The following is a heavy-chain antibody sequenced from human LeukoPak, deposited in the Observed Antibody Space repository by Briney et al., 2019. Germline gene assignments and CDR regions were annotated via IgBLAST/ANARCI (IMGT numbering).Heavy chain of an antibody. CDR1: GYTFTSNY. J-gene: IGHJ4*02. Sequence: GASVKVSCKASGYTFTSNYIHWVRQAPGQGLEWMGMIYPRDGSTSYAQKLQGRVTMTTDTSTSTAYMELRSLRSDDTAVYYCARRMASPYYYDSSGYYSEWGQGTLVTVSS. CDR3: ARRMASPYYYDSSGYYSE. CDR2: IYPRDGST. D-gene: IGHD3-22*01. V-gene: IGHV1-46*01.